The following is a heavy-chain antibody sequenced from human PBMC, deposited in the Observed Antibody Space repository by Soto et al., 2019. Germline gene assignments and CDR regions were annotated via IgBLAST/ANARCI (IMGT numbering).Heavy chain of an antibody. CDR2: IHGGGGAT. CDR3: AKFEGPPLDYWYLDF. J-gene: IGHJ2*01. V-gene: IGHV3-23*01. CDR1: GFTFSAYA. D-gene: IGHD1-1*01. Sequence: EVQLLESGGGLVRPGGSMRLSCAASGFTFSAYAMGWVRQAPGKGLEWVSTIHGGGGATHYADSAKGRFTISRDDAKNTLYAKMNSLRAEDTAVCYFAKFEGPPLDYWYLDFWGRGALVTVSS.